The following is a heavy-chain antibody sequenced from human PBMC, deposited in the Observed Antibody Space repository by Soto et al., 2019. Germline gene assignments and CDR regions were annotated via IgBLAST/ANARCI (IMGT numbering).Heavy chain of an antibody. V-gene: IGHV4-38-2*01. CDR2: MYHSGIT. CDR3: ARSMYSTSAQLYYGMDV. D-gene: IGHD6-6*01. J-gene: IGHJ6*02. Sequence: SETLSLTCAVSGYSIRSGYFWGWIRQPPGKGLEWIGSMYHSGITYYNLSLKSRVTISVDTSTNQLSLKLSSATAADTAVYYCARSMYSTSAQLYYGMDVWGQGTTVTVSS. CDR1: GYSIRSGYF.